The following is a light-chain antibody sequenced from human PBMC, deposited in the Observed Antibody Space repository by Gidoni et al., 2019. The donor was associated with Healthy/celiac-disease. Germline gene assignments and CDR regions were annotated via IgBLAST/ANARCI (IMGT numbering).Light chain of an antibody. V-gene: IGLV3-25*03. J-gene: IGLJ2*01. CDR2: KDS. CDR1: ALPKQY. CDR3: QSADSSGYKDVV. Sequence: SYELTQPPSVSVSPGQTARITGSGDALPKQYAYWYQQKPGQAPVLVIYKDSERPSGIPERFSGSSSGTTVTLTISGVQAEDEADYYCQSADSSGYKDVVFGGGTKLTVL.